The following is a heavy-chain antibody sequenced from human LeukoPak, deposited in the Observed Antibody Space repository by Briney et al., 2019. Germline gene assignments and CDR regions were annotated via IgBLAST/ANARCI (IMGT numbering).Heavy chain of an antibody. CDR2: IYYSGST. J-gene: IGHJ3*02. Sequence: SETLSLTCTVSGGSISSSSYYWGWIRQPPGTGLEWIGSIYYSGSTYYNPSLKSRVTISVDTSGNQFSLKLSSVTAADTAVYYCASGYCGGACQLGGVDMWGQGTMVTVSS. D-gene: IGHD2-21*02. CDR3: ASGYCGGACQLGGVDM. CDR1: GGSISSSSYY. V-gene: IGHV4-39*07.